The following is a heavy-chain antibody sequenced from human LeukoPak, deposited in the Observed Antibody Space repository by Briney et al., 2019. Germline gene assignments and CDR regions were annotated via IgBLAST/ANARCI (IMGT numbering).Heavy chain of an antibody. CDR3: ARQALDSGYDLDAFDI. CDR2: MNPNSGNT. Sequence: ASVKVFCKASGYTFTSYDINWVRQATGQGLEWMGWMNPNSGNTGYAQKFQGRVTMTRNTSISTAYMELSSLRSEDTAVYYCARQALDSGYDLDAFDIWGQGTMVTVSS. CDR1: GYTFTSYD. D-gene: IGHD5-12*01. V-gene: IGHV1-8*01. J-gene: IGHJ3*02.